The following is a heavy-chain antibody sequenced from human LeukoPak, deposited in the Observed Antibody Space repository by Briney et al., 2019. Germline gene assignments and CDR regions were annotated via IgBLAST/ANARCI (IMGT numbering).Heavy chain of an antibody. Sequence: GGTLRLSCAASGFTFSSYEMHWVRQAPGKGLEWVSYISSSGSTIYYADSVKGRFTISRDNAKNSLYLQMNSLRAEDTAVYYCARDYGGSSPFDYWGQGTLVTVSS. CDR3: ARDYGGSSPFDY. J-gene: IGHJ4*02. CDR1: GFTFSSYE. V-gene: IGHV3-48*03. CDR2: ISSSGSTI. D-gene: IGHD4-23*01.